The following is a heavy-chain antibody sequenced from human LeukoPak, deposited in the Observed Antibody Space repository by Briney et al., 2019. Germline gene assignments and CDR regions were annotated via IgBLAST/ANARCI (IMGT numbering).Heavy chain of an antibody. CDR2: ITNDGSST. V-gene: IGHV3-74*01. CDR1: GLTFSSHW. D-gene: IGHD2-21*02. Sequence: PGGSLRLSCAASGLTFSSHWMHWVRQAPGKGLVWVSRITNDGSSTTYADSVKGRFTISRDNAKNTLYLQMNSLRAEDTAVYYCARGRVTYFDYWGQGTLVTVSS. CDR3: ARGRVTYFDY. J-gene: IGHJ4*02.